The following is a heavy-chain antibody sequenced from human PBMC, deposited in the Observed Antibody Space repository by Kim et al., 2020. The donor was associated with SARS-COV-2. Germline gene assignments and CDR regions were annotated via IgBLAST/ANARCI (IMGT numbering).Heavy chain of an antibody. CDR3: ARGPGYYGSGRHPHIDY. CDR2: INVGNGNT. V-gene: IGHV1-3*01. J-gene: IGHJ4*02. D-gene: IGHD3-10*01. Sequence: ASVKVSCKASGYTFTSYAMHWVRQAPGQRLEWMGWINVGNGNTINSQKFQARVTITRDTSASTAYMELSSLRSEDTAVYYCARGPGYYGSGRHPHIDYWGQGTLVTVSS. CDR1: GYTFTSYA.